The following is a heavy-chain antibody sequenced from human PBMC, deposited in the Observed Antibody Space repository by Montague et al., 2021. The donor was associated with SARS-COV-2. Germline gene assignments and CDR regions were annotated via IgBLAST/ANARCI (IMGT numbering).Heavy chain of an antibody. Sequence: CAISGDSVSSNSVAWSWIRQSSSRGLEWLGRTYYRSKWYSDCAPSVRGRLTVNPDASKNEFSLELNYVTPEDTAVYYCVRYSGWFYFDFWGQGTLVTVSS. CDR2: TYYRSKWYS. J-gene: IGHJ4*02. CDR3: VRYSGWFYFDF. V-gene: IGHV6-1*01. D-gene: IGHD6-19*01. CDR1: GDSVSSNSVA.